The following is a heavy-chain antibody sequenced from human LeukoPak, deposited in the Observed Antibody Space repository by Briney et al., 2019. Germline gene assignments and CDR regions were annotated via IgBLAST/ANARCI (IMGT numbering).Heavy chain of an antibody. CDR3: AKNIAAADRVSY. CDR1: GFTFSSYG. V-gene: IGHV3-30*18. D-gene: IGHD6-13*01. CDR2: ISYDGSNK. Sequence: GGSLRLSCAASGFTFSSYGMHWVRQAPGKGLEWVAVISYDGSNKYYADSVKGRFTISRDNSKNTLYLQMNSLRAEDTAVYYCAKNIAAADRVSYWGQGTLVTVSP. J-gene: IGHJ4*02.